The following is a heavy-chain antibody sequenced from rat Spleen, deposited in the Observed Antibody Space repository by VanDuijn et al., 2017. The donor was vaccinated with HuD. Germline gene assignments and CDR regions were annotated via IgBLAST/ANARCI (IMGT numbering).Heavy chain of an antibody. D-gene: IGHD1-10*01. CDR1: GFSLTSYH. V-gene: IGHV2-32*01. J-gene: IGHJ4*01. CDR3: ARGGTTVMDA. CDR2: IWGDGST. Sequence: QVQLKESGPGLVKPSETLSLTCTVSGFSLTSYHVSWVRQPPGKGLEWMGVIWGDGSTAYNSALKSRLSISRDTSKSQVFLKMNSLQTEDTATYYGARGGTTVMDAWGQGASVTVSS.